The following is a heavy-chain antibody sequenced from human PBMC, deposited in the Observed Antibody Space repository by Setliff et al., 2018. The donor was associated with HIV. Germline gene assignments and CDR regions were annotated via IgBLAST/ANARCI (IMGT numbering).Heavy chain of an antibody. CDR1: GGSFSTYY. V-gene: IGHV4-4*07. Sequence: TSETLSLTCTVSGGSFSTYYWSWIRQPAGEGLEYIGRVHSTGTTIYNPSLKSRVTMSVDTSKNHFSLKLTSVTAADTAVYYCARAEMATIVAFDIWGQGTMVTVSS. CDR3: ARAEMATIVAFDI. D-gene: IGHD5-12*01. J-gene: IGHJ3*02. CDR2: VHSTGTT.